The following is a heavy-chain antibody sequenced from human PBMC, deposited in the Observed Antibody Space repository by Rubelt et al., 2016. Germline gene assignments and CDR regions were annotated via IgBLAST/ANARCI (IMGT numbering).Heavy chain of an antibody. V-gene: IGHV3-23*01. CDR3: ARVIWALTLGMDV. Sequence: GKGLEWVSSIWGNSARTYYADSVKGRFTISRDNSKNTLYLQMNTLRADDTAVYYCARVIWALTLGMDVWGQGTTVTVSS. D-gene: IGHD3-9*01. J-gene: IGHJ6*02. CDR2: IWGNSART.